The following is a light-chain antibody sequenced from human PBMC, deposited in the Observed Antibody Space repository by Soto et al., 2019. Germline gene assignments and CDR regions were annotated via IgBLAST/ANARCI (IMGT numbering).Light chain of an antibody. CDR1: QNVFHNY. CDR3: QQYGSSPLIS. Sequence: EIVLAQSPGTLSLSPGERATLSCRASQNVFHNYLAWYQQKPGQAPRLLISGASSRATGVPDRFSGSGSGTDFTLTISRLEPEDFAVYYCQQYGSSPLISFGPGTKVDIK. J-gene: IGKJ3*01. V-gene: IGKV3-20*01. CDR2: GAS.